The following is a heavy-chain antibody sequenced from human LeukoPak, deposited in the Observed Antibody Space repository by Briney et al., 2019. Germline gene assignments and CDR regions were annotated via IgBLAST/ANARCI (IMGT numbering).Heavy chain of an antibody. CDR1: GFTFSSYA. CDR3: STAKFDN. V-gene: IGHV3-23*01. CDR2: ISGSGGST. Sequence: GGSLRLSCAASGFTFSSYAMSWVRQAPGKELEWVSAISGSGGSTYYADSVKGRFTISRDNAKNSLYLQMNSLRAEDTAVYYCSTAKFDNWGQGTLVTVSS. J-gene: IGHJ4*02.